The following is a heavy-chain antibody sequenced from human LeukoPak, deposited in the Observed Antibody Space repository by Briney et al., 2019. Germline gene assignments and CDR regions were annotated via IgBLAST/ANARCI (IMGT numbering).Heavy chain of an antibody. D-gene: IGHD1-14*01. CDR3: VPGNRVTTPTDTPGTYFDY. CDR2: INSNSGGT. Sequence: ASVKVSCKASGYTFTGYYIHWVRQAPGQGLEWMGWINSNSGGTYYAQKFQGRVTMTRDTSISTAYMELSRLRSDDTAVYYCVPGNRVTTPTDTPGTYFDYWGQGTLVTVSS. CDR1: GYTFTGYY. V-gene: IGHV1-2*02. J-gene: IGHJ4*02.